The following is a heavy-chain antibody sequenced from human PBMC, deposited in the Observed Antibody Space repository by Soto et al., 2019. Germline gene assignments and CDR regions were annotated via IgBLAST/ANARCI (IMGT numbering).Heavy chain of an antibody. D-gene: IGHD2-2*01. J-gene: IGHJ6*02. V-gene: IGHV6-1*01. CDR2: TYYRSKWYN. CDR1: GDSVSSNSAA. Sequence: QTLSLTCVISGDSVSSNSAAWNWIRQSPSRGLEWLGRTYYRSKWYNDYAVSVKSRITINPDTSKNQFSLQLNSVTPEDTAVYYCATGYCSSTSCPNALYYYYGMDVWGQGTTVTVSS. CDR3: ATGYCSSTSCPNALYYYYGMDV.